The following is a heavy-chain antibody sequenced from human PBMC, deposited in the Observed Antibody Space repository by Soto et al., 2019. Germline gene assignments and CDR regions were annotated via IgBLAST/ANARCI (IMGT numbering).Heavy chain of an antibody. Sequence: GESLKISCKGSGYSFAGYWITWVRQKPGKGLAWMGRIDPSDSQTYYSPSFRGHVTISVTKSLTTVFLQWSTLRASDTAMYYCARQIYDSDTGPNFQYYFESWGQGTPVTGSS. V-gene: IGHV5-10-1*01. CDR1: GYSFAGYW. D-gene: IGHD3-22*01. CDR2: IDPSDSQT. J-gene: IGHJ4*02. CDR3: ARQIYDSDTGPNFQYYFES.